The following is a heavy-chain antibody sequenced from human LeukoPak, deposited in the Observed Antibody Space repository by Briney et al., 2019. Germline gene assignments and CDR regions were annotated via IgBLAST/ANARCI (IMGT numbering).Heavy chain of an antibody. D-gene: IGHD3-10*01. V-gene: IGHV7-4-1*02. CDR3: RAYYYGSGSAAFDI. CDR2: INTNTTNP. CDR1: GYTFTSYG. Sequence: ASVKVSCKASGYTFTSYGISWVRQAPGQGLEWMGWINTNTTNPTYAQGFTGRFVFSLDTSVNTAYLQISSLEAKDTAVYYCRAYYYGSGSAAFDIWGQGTMVTVSS. J-gene: IGHJ3*02.